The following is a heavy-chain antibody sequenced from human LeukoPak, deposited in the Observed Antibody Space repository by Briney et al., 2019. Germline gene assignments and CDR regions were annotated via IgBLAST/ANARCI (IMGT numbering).Heavy chain of an antibody. CDR2: IYWDDDK. V-gene: IGHV2-5*02. D-gene: IGHD3-22*01. J-gene: IGHJ4*02. CDR3: ARLTFNYYDSSGYYQPNFDY. Sequence: SGRTLVNPTPTLTLTCTFSGFSLSTSGVGVGWIRQPPGKALELLALIYWDDDKRYSPSLKSRLTITKDTSKNQVVLTMTNMDPEDTATYYCARLTFNYYDSSGYYQPNFDYWGQGTLVTVSS. CDR1: GFSLSTSGVG.